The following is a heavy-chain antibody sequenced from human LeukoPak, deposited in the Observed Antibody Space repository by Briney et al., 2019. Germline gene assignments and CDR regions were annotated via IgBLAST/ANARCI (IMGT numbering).Heavy chain of an antibody. CDR3: ARDPFCGGDCYQGGFGAFDI. J-gene: IGHJ3*02. CDR1: GFTFSSYS. Sequence: GGSLRLSCAASGFTFSSYSMNWGRQAPGKGLEWVSSISSSSSYIYYADSVKGRFTISRDNAKNSLYLQMNSLRAEDTAVYFCARDPFCGGDCYQGGFGAFDIWGLGTMVIVSP. CDR2: ISSSSSYI. V-gene: IGHV3-21*01. D-gene: IGHD2-21*02.